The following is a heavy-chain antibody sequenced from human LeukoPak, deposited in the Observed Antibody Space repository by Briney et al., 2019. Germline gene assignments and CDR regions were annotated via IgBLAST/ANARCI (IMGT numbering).Heavy chain of an antibody. Sequence: GRSLRLSCAASGFDPNDYWMSWVRQTPREGLGWVANINQDGSEKYYVDSVRGRFTMSRDNASNSLYLQMTSLRAEDTAVYYCARDGGTSSLWDFDYWGQGTLVTVSS. D-gene: IGHD6-6*01. J-gene: IGHJ4*02. CDR3: ARDGGTSSLWDFDY. CDR1: GFDPNDYW. V-gene: IGHV3-7*03. CDR2: INQDGSEK.